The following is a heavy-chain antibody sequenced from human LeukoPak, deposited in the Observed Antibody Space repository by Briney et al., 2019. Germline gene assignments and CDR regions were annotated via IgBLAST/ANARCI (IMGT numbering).Heavy chain of an antibody. D-gene: IGHD2-15*01. CDR1: GFDFSSYV. Sequence: GGSLRLSCAASGFDFSSYVMAWVRQAPGKGLEWVSSITGRGTSTYYADSVKGRFTISRDNSKNTLYLQMNGLRAGDTAVYYCAKDKVVVAGFDYWGQGTLVTVSS. CDR2: ITGRGTST. CDR3: AKDKVVVAGFDY. J-gene: IGHJ4*02. V-gene: IGHV3-23*01.